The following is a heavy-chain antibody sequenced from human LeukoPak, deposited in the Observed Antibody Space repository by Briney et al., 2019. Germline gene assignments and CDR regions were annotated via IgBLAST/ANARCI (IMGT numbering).Heavy chain of an antibody. CDR3: ARDIASVRMDV. V-gene: IGHV3-33*08. J-gene: IGHJ6*02. D-gene: IGHD2-15*01. Sequence: PGRSLRLSCAASGFTFSSYAMHWVRQASGKGLEWVAVIWYDGSNQYYADTVKGRFTISRDNSKNTLYLQMTSLRAEDTAVYYCARDIASVRMDVWGQGTTVTVSS. CDR1: GFTFSSYA. CDR2: IWYDGSNQ.